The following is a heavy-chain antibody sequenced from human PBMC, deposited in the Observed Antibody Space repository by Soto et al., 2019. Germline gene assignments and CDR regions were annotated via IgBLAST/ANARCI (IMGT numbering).Heavy chain of an antibody. V-gene: IGHV1-69*13. Sequence: SVKVSCKASGGTFSSYAISWVRQAPGQGLEWMGGIIPIFGTANYAQKFQGRVTITADESTSTAYMELSSLRSEDTAVYYCAKENNPPAPKDIVVVVAAPALYYYGMDVWGQGTTVTVSS. CDR2: IIPIFGTA. D-gene: IGHD2-15*01. J-gene: IGHJ6*02. CDR3: AKENNPPAPKDIVVVVAAPALYYYGMDV. CDR1: GGTFSSYA.